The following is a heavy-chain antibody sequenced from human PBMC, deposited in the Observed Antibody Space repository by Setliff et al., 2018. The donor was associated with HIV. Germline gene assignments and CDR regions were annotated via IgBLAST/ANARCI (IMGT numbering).Heavy chain of an antibody. Sequence: ASVKVSCKASGYAFSESGIHWMRQAPGQRLEWMGWISGDNSNRKYSEKLQGRVTITAETSATTSYMELSGLRSADTGIYYCARGGLTAPTGYWGQGTLVTVSS. CDR2: ISGDNSNR. CDR1: GYAFSESG. V-gene: IGHV1-3*01. D-gene: IGHD3-9*01. J-gene: IGHJ4*02. CDR3: ARGGLTAPTGY.